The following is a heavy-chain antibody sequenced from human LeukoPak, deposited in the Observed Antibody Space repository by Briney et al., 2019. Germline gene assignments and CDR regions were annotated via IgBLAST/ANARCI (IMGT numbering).Heavy chain of an antibody. Sequence: SVKVSCKASGGTFSSYAISWVRQAPGQGLEWMGRIIPILGIANYAQKFQGRVTITADKSTSTAYMELSSLRSEDTAVYYCARAGRITIFGVVIPQSYYFDYWGQGTLVTVSS. J-gene: IGHJ4*02. V-gene: IGHV1-69*04. D-gene: IGHD3-3*01. CDR2: IIPILGIA. CDR3: ARAGRITIFGVVIPQSYYFDY. CDR1: GGTFSSYA.